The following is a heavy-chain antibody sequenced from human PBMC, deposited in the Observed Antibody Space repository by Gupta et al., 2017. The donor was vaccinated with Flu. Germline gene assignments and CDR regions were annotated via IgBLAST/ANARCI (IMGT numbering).Heavy chain of an antibody. CDR3: ARGILGGTSFGP. CDR1: GYTFATFD. D-gene: IGHD6-19*01. CDR2: MSPKSGKT. J-gene: IGHJ5*02. V-gene: IGHV1-8*01. Sequence: QVQLVQSGAEVKKPGASVTVSCKASGYTFATFDINWVRQAPGQGLEWMGWMSPKSGKTGYAQKFQGRVTMTKSTSINTAYMELSSLRSEDTGVYYCARGILGGTSFGPWGQGTLIIVSS.